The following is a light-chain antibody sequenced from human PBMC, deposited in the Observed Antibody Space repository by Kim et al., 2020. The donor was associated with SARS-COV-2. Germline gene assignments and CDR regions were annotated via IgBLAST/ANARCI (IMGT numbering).Light chain of an antibody. CDR1: QSVSNN. J-gene: IGKJ2*01. Sequence: SPGERATLSCRARQSVSNNLAWNQHKAGKPPRLLIYGASTRATGVPARFSGSGSGTDFTLTVSSLQSEDFAVYYCQQYNDWPPGDTFGQGTKLEI. V-gene: IGKV3-15*01. CDR2: GAS. CDR3: QQYNDWPPGDT.